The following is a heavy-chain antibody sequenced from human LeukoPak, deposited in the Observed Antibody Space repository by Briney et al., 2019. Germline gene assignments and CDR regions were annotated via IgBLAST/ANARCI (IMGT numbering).Heavy chain of an antibody. Sequence: SVKVSCKASGGTFSSYAISWVRQAPGQGLEWMGGIIPIFGTANYAQKFQGRVTMTRDTSTSTVYMELSSLRSEDTAVYYCARAGSHYDILTGYLSFDYWGQGTLVTVSS. CDR2: IIPIFGTA. CDR3: ARAGSHYDILTGYLSFDY. V-gene: IGHV1-69*05. J-gene: IGHJ4*02. CDR1: GGTFSSYA. D-gene: IGHD3-9*01.